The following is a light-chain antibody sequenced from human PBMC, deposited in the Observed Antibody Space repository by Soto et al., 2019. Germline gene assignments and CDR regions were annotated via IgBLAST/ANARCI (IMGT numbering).Light chain of an antibody. V-gene: IGKV3-20*01. CDR3: QHYGGSPPRYT. CDR2: DAS. Sequence: EIVLTQSPGTLSLSPGERAALSCRASQSVSSTSLAWYQQKPGQAPRLLIYDASSRATDIPDRFSGSGSGTDFTLTISRLEPEDFAVYYCQHYGGSPPRYTFGQGTKVEIK. J-gene: IGKJ2*01. CDR1: QSVSSTS.